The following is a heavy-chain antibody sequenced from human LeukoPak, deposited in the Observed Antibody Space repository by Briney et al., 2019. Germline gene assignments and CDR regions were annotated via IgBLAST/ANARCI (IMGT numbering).Heavy chain of an antibody. CDR3: ARDAGMRTVDY. CDR1: GFTFSSYW. J-gene: IGHJ4*02. Sequence: SGGSLRLSCAASGFTFSSYWMSWVRQVPGKGLEWVANIKQDGSETYYVDSMRGRFTISRDNAKNSLYLQMNSLRAEDTAVYYCARDAGMRTVDYWGQGTLVTVSS. CDR2: IKQDGSET. V-gene: IGHV3-7*01.